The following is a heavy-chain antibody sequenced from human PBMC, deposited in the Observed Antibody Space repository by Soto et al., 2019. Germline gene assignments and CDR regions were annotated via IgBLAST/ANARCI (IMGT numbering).Heavy chain of an antibody. CDR1: GFSLTTSGVG. CDR2: IYWDDDK. D-gene: IGHD3-3*01. Sequence: QITLNESGPTVVRPTETLTLTCRFSGFSLTTSGVGVGWIRQSPGKAPEWLALIYWDDDKRYSASLKSRLTSAKDTSKNQVVLTVSDLDPTATATYYCAHRVLRTVFGLVTTTAIYFDFWGQGTPVAVSS. CDR3: AHRVLRTVFGLVTTTAIYFDF. J-gene: IGHJ4*02. V-gene: IGHV2-5*02.